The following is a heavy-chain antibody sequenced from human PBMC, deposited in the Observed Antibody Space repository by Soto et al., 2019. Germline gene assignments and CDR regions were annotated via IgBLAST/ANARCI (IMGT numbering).Heavy chain of an antibody. V-gene: IGHV3-7*01. J-gene: IGHJ4*02. D-gene: IGHD2-2*01. Sequence: EVQLVQSGGDLVRPGGSLRFSGVASEFAFSTIWWTWVRQAPGMGLVWVAGIKEDASEEVYVDSVKGRFSISRDNAKNSLYLQLNSLRAEDTAVYYCATAISSPFSNFDSWGQGSLVTVSS. CDR2: IKEDASEE. CDR1: EFAFSTIW. CDR3: ATAISSPFSNFDS.